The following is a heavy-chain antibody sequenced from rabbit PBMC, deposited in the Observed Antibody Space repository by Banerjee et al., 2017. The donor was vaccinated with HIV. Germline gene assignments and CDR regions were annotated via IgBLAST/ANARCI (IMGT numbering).Heavy chain of an antibody. V-gene: IGHV1S45*01. J-gene: IGHJ4*01. CDR3: ARDLAGVIVWNFNF. Sequence: KPEGSLTLTCTASGFDFSSYGAIWVRQAPGKGLEWIACINTSSGNTVYATWAKGRFTISKTSSTTVTLQMTSLTAADTATYFCARDLAGVIVWNFNFWGQGTLVTVS. D-gene: IGHD4-1*01. CDR1: GFDFSSYGA. CDR2: INTSSGNT.